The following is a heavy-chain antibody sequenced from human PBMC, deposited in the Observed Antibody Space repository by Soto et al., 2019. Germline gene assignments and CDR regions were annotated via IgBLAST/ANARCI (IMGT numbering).Heavy chain of an antibody. CDR3: TCCGHDYKIDN. Sequence: QVQLQESGPGLVKPSETLSLTCAVSGASISSRTWWTWVRQSPGKGLEWIGEMYHNGGSNYNPSLTXXVAISTDTSKNQFSLTLTSVTAADTAMYYCTCCGHDYKIDNWGQGSLVTVSS. D-gene: IGHD2-21*01. CDR2: MYHNGGS. CDR1: GASISSRTW. J-gene: IGHJ4*02. V-gene: IGHV4-4*02.